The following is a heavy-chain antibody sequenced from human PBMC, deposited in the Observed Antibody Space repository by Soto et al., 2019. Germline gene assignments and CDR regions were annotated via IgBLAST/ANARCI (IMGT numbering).Heavy chain of an antibody. D-gene: IGHD6-6*01. CDR2: ISYDGSNK. J-gene: IGHJ6*02. CDR1: GFTFSSYA. V-gene: IGHV3-30-3*01. CDR3: ARVLELSSWYSSSSHYYYGMDV. Sequence: GGSLRLSCAASGFTFSSYAMHWVRQAPGKGLEWVAVISYDGSNKYYADSVKGRFTISRDNSKNTLYPQMNSLRAEDTAVYYCARVLELSSWYSSSSHYYYGMDVWGQGTTVTVSS.